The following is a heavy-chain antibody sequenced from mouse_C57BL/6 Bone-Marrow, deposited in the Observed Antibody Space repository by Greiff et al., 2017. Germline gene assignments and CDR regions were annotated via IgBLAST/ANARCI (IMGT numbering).Heavy chain of an antibody. CDR2: INPSSGYT. J-gene: IGHJ1*03. CDR3: ARHYGSSDWYFDV. V-gene: IGHV1-4*01. CDR1: GYTFTSYT. D-gene: IGHD1-1*01. Sequence: VQLVESGAELARPGASVKMSCKASGYTFTSYTMHWVKQRPGQGLEWIGYINPSSGYTKYNQKFKDKATLTADTSSSTAYMQLSSLTSEDSAVYYCARHYGSSDWYFDVWGTGTTVTVSS.